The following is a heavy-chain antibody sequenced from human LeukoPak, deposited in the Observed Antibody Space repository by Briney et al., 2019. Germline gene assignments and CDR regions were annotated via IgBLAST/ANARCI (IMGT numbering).Heavy chain of an antibody. CDR2: IYHSGST. Sequence: PSETLSLTCTVSGGSISSGGYYWSWIRQPPGKGLEWIGYIYHSGSTYYNPSLKSRVTISVDRSKNQFSLKLSSVTAADTAVYFCARVSPTGGLAYWGQGALVTVSS. D-gene: IGHD1-1*01. V-gene: IGHV4-30-2*01. CDR3: ARVSPTGGLAY. J-gene: IGHJ4*02. CDR1: GGSISSGGYY.